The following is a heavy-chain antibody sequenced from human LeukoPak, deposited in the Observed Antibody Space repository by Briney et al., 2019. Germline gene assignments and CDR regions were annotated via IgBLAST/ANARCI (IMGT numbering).Heavy chain of an antibody. J-gene: IGHJ4*02. V-gene: IGHV3-23*01. CDR2: ISGSGGST. CDR3: AKVNSVVVAATDY. D-gene: IGHD2-15*01. Sequence: GGSLRLSCAASGFTFSNYAMSWVRQAPGKGLEWVSAISGSGGSTYYADSVKGRFTISRDNSKNTLYLQMNSLRAEDTAVYYCAKVNSVVVAATDYWGQGTLVTVSS. CDR1: GFTFSNYA.